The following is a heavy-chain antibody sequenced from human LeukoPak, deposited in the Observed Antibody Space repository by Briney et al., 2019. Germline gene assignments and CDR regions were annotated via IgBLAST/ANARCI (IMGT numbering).Heavy chain of an antibody. Sequence: GGSLRLSCAASGFTFSAYGMHWVRQAPGKGLEWVAFILWDGSLKYYVDSVKGRFTISRDNSKNTLYLQMNSLRAEDTAVYYCAKPVTYYYDSGAFDIWGQGTMVTVSS. CDR3: AKPVTYYYDSGAFDI. J-gene: IGHJ3*02. D-gene: IGHD3-22*01. CDR2: ILWDGSLK. CDR1: GFTFSAYG. V-gene: IGHV3-30*02.